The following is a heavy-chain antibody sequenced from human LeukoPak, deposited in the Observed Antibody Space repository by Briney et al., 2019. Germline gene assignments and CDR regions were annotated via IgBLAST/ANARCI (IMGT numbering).Heavy chain of an antibody. D-gene: IGHD3-22*01. Sequence: ASVKVSCKASGYIFTSYDISWVRQAPGQGLEWMGLISAYNGNTNYAQQLQGRVTMTTDTSTSTAYMELRRMRSDATAVYYCARDPPYYDSSGYYVYWGQGTLVTVYS. CDR2: ISAYNGNT. J-gene: IGHJ4*02. CDR1: GYIFTSYD. V-gene: IGHV1-18*01. CDR3: ARDPPYYDSSGYYVY.